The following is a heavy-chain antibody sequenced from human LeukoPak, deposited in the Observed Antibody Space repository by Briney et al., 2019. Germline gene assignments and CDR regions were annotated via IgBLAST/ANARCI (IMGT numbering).Heavy chain of an antibody. J-gene: IGHJ4*02. CDR3: ARGGTFVSDY. V-gene: IGHV3-7*01. Sequence: GGSLRLSCAASGFTSRTFWMSWVRQAPGKGLEWVANINQDGSEKYYVPYMQGRFTVSRDNAKHSLYLQMDRLRAEDTAVYYCARGGTFVSDYWGQGTLVTVSS. CDR2: INQDGSEK. D-gene: IGHD1-1*01. CDR1: GFTSRTFW.